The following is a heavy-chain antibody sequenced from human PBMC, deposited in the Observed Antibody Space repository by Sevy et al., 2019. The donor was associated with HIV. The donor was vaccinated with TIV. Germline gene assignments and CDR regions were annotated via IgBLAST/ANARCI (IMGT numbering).Heavy chain of an antibody. CDR2: ISYHGRNK. CDR1: GFTCSTHG. V-gene: IGHV3-30*18. Sequence: GGSLRLSCVASGFTCSTHGMHWVRQAPGKGLEWVAVISYHGRNKFYGDSVEGRFSISRDNSKKTLYLQMNSLRTEDTAVYYCAKDFTGYNGMDVWGQGTMVTVSS. J-gene: IGHJ6*02. D-gene: IGHD3-9*01. CDR3: AKDFTGYNGMDV.